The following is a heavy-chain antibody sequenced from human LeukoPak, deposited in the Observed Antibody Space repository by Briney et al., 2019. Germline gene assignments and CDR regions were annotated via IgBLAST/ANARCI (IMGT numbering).Heavy chain of an antibody. CDR3: ARGDSSSWYLNAFDI. CDR1: GGSISSGSYY. J-gene: IGHJ3*02. D-gene: IGHD6-13*01. CDR2: IYSSGST. Sequence: SQTLSLTCTVSGGSISSGSYYWSWIRQPPGKGLEWIGYIYSSGSTNYNPSLKSRVTTSVDTSKNQFSLKLSSVTAADTAVYYCARGDSSSWYLNAFDIWGQGTMVTVSS. V-gene: IGHV4-61*01.